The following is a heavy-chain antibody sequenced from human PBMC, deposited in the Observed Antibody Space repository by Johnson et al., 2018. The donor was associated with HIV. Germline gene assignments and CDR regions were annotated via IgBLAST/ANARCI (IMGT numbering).Heavy chain of an antibody. D-gene: IGHD3-10*01. CDR3: ARSGATWAFEF. J-gene: IGHJ3*01. Sequence: VQLVESGGGLVQPGGSLILSCAASGFTFSSYWMHWVRQAPGKGLVWVSRISSDGSSTYYADSVKGRFTISRDNAKNTMFVQMNSLRAEDTAVYYCARSGATWAFEFWGQGAMVTVSS. CDR2: ISSDGSST. V-gene: IGHV3-74*01. CDR1: GFTFSSYW.